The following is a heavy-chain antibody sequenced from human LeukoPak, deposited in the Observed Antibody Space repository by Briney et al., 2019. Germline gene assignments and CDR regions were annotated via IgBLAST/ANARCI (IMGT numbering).Heavy chain of an antibody. CDR3: AKVVIGSGYYFGWFDP. CDR1: GGSISSYY. CDR2: ISYGGRT. V-gene: IGHV4-59*12. J-gene: IGHJ5*02. D-gene: IGHD3-22*01. Sequence: SETLSLTCTVSGGSISSYYWSWIRQPPGKGLEWIGSISYGGRTNYNPSLASRLTISVDTSKNQVSLTLRSVTAADTAFYYCAKVVIGSGYYFGWFDPWGQGTLVTVSS.